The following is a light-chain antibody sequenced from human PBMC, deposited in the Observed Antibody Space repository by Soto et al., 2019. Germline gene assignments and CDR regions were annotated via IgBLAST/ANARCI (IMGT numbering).Light chain of an antibody. J-gene: IGKJ2*01. CDR1: QSISNW. CDR2: GAS. Sequence: DIQMTQSPSTLSASVGDRVTITCRASQSISNWLAWYQQKPGKAPKLLIYGASSLESGVPSRFSGSGSGTEFTLTISSLQPDDFAPYYCQQYNSYSLFFGQGTKLEIK. V-gene: IGKV1-5*01. CDR3: QQYNSYSLF.